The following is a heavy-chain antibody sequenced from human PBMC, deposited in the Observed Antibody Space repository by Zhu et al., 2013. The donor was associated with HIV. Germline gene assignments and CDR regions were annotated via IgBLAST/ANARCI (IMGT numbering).Heavy chain of an antibody. CDR3: AGSPSNYYDSSGYYRLYYGMDV. V-gene: IGHV1-2*02. CDR1: GYALSGYY. J-gene: IGHJ6*02. D-gene: IGHD3-22*01. CDR2: INPNIGGT. Sequence: QVQLVQSGAEVKKPGASLKVSCKASGYALSGYYIHWVRQAPGQGLEWMGWINPNIGGTNYAQKFQDRVTMTRDTSISTTYMELSRLRSDDTAVYYCAGSPSNYYDSSGYYRLYYGMDVWGQGTTVTVSS.